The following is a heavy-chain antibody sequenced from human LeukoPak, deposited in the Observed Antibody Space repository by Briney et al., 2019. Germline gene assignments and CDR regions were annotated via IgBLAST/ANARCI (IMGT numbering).Heavy chain of an antibody. CDR3: ARGWLWFGEFDYFDY. CDR1: GGSISSYY. D-gene: IGHD3-10*01. CDR2: IYYSGST. Sequence: SETLSLTCTVSGGSISSYYWSWIRQPPGKGLEWIGYIYYSGSTNYNPSLKSRVTISVDTSKNQFSLKLSSVTAADTAVYYCARGWLWFGEFDYFDYWGQGTLVTVSS. V-gene: IGHV4-59*01. J-gene: IGHJ4*02.